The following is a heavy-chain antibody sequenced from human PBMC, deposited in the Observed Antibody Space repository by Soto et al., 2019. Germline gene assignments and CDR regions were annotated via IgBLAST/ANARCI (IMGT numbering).Heavy chain of an antibody. CDR1: GGSISSYY. J-gene: IGHJ4*02. CDR3: ARYRGPTGEDWVFDY. V-gene: IGHV4-59*08. CDR2: IYYSGST. Sequence: QVQLQESGPGLVKPSETLSLTCTVSGGSISSYYWSWIRQPPGKGLEWIGYIYYSGSTNYNPSLKSRLTISVATSKNQFSLKLSSVTAADTAVYYCARYRGPTGEDWVFDYWGQGTLVTVSS. D-gene: IGHD3-10*01.